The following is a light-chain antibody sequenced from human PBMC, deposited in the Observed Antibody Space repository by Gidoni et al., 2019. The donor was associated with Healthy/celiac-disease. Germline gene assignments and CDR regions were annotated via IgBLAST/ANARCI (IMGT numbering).Light chain of an antibody. V-gene: IGKV3-15*01. Sequence: LVMTQPPATLSVSPGESATLSRRASQSVSSNLAWYQQKPGQAPRLLIYGASTRATGIPARFSGSGSGTEFTLTISSLQSEDFAVYYCQQYNNWPPLTFGGGTKVEIK. J-gene: IGKJ4*01. CDR2: GAS. CDR1: QSVSSN. CDR3: QQYNNWPPLT.